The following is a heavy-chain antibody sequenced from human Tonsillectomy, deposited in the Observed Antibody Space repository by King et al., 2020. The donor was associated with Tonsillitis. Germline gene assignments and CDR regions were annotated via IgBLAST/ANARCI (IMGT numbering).Heavy chain of an antibody. Sequence: QLQESGPGLVKPSQTLSLTCTVSGGSISSGDYYWSWIRQPPGKGLEWIGYIYYSGSTYYNPSLKSRVTISVDTSKNQFFLKLSSVTAADTAVYYCARDMNSFDRSGYPPFNWFDPWGQGPLVTVSS. D-gene: IGHD3-22*01. CDR2: IYYSGST. CDR3: ARDMNSFDRSGYPPFNWFDP. V-gene: IGHV4-30-4*01. J-gene: IGHJ5*02. CDR1: GGSISSGDYY.